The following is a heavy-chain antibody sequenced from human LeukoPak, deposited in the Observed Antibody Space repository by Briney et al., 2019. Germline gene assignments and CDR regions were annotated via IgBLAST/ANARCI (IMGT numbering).Heavy chain of an antibody. J-gene: IGHJ3*02. CDR1: GGSISGGGYY. V-gene: IGHV4-31*03. D-gene: IGHD3-22*01. CDR2: IYYSGST. Sequence: PSQTLSLTCTVSGGSISGGGYYWSWIRQHPGKGLEWIGYIYYSGSTYYNPSLKSRVTISVDTSKNQFSLKLSSVTAADTAVYYCARDSYYYDSSGYLGAFDIWGQGTMVTVSS. CDR3: ARDSYYYDSSGYLGAFDI.